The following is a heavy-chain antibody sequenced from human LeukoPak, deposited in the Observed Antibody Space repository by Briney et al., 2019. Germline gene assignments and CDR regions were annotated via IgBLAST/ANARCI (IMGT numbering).Heavy chain of an antibody. V-gene: IGHV3-30*04. CDR1: GFTFSSYA. Sequence: PGRSLRLSCAASGFTFSSYAMHWVRQAPGKGLEWVAVISYDGSNKYYADSVKGRFTISRDNSKNTLYLQMNSLRAEDTAVYYCARAPRGDYYGSGSYSPPGYWGQGTLVTVSS. CDR3: ARAPRGDYYGSGSYSPPGY. D-gene: IGHD3-10*01. CDR2: ISYDGSNK. J-gene: IGHJ4*02.